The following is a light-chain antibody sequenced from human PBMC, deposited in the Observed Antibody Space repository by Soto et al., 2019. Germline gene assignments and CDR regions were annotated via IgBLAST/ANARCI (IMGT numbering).Light chain of an antibody. Sequence: EIVLTQSPATLSLGRGEIVTLSCGASQSVSNYLAWYQQKPGQAPRLLVSAASNRATGIPARFSGSGSGTDFTLTISSLEPEDFGVFYCQQRFDWPKITFGQGTRLEIK. CDR3: QQRFDWPKIT. CDR1: QSVSNY. V-gene: IGKV3-11*01. J-gene: IGKJ5*01. CDR2: AAS.